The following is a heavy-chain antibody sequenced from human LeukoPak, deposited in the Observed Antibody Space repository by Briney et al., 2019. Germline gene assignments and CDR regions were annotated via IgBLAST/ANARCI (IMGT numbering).Heavy chain of an antibody. CDR3: ARVLSYYGDYVSWFDP. CDR2: INPNSGGT. D-gene: IGHD4-17*01. V-gene: IGHV1-2*02. J-gene: IGHJ5*02. CDR1: GYTFNGYY. Sequence: ASVKVSCKASGYTFNGYYMHWVRQAPGQGLEWMGWINPNSGGTNYAQKLQGRVTMTTDTSTSTAYMELRSLRSDDTAVYYCARVLSYYGDYVSWFDPWGQGTLVTVSS.